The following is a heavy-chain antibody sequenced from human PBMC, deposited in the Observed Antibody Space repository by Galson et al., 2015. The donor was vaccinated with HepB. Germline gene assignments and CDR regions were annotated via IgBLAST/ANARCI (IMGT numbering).Heavy chain of an antibody. D-gene: IGHD2-8*02. Sequence: SVKVSCKASGGTFSSYAISWVRQAPGQGLEWMGGIIPIFGTANYAQKFQGRVTITADESTSTAYMELSSLRSEDTAVYYCARGPNCTGGVCYDSSYYMDVWGKGTTVTVSS. CDR1: GGTFSSYA. CDR2: IIPIFGTA. V-gene: IGHV1-69*13. J-gene: IGHJ6*03. CDR3: ARGPNCTGGVCYDSSYYMDV.